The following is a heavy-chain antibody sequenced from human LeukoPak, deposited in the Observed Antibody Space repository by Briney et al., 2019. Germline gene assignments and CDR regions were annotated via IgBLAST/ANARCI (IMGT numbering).Heavy chain of an antibody. CDR3: AKGSTVTNFDY. CDR2: INPSGGST. Sequence: ASGKGSCKASGYTFTSYYMHWVGTAPGQGLGWMGIINPSGGSTSYAQKFQGRVTMTRDTYTSAVYMELSSLRSEDTAVYYCAKGSTVTNFDYWGQGTLVTVSS. CDR1: GYTFTSYY. D-gene: IGHD4-17*01. J-gene: IGHJ4*02. V-gene: IGHV1-46*01.